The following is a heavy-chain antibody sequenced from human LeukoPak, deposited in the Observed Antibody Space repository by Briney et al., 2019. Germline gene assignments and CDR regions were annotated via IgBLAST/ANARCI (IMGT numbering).Heavy chain of an antibody. CDR1: GLTFSSYG. CDR3: AKGASSSTTCYLANP. V-gene: IGHV3-30*18. Sequence: GGSLRLSCAASGLTFSSYGMHWVRQAPGKGLEWVAVISYDGTIRNYADSVKGRFTISRDNSKNTLYLQMNSLTAEDTAQYYCAKGASSSTTCYLANPWGQGTLVTVSS. CDR2: ISYDGTIR. D-gene: IGHD2-2*01. J-gene: IGHJ5*02.